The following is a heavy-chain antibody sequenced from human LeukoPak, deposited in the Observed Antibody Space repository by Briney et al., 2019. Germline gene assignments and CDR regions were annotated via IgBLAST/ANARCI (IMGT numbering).Heavy chain of an antibody. CDR1: DGSISSYY. CDR2: IYYSGST. Sequence: PSETLPLTCTVSDGSISSYYWSWIRQPPGKGLEWIGSIYYSGSTNYSPSLKSRVTISVDASKNQFSLKVSSVTAADTAVYYCARGSRYFVYWGQGTLVTVSS. CDR3: ARGSRYFVY. V-gene: IGHV4-59*08. J-gene: IGHJ4*02. D-gene: IGHD3-9*01.